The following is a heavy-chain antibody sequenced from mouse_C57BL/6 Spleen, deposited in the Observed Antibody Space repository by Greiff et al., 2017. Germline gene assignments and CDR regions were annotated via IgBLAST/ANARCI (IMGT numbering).Heavy chain of an antibody. J-gene: IGHJ4*01. D-gene: IGHD2-14*01. CDR3: AKRGVPYYYAMDY. Sequence: VQLQQSGPGLVAPSQSLSISCTVSGFSLTSYGVAWVRQPPGKGLEWLGVIWGGGSTNYNSALMSRLSISKDNSKSQVFLKMNSLQTDDTAMYYGAKRGVPYYYAMDYWGQGTSVTVSS. CDR1: GFSLTSYG. V-gene: IGHV2-9*01. CDR2: IWGGGST.